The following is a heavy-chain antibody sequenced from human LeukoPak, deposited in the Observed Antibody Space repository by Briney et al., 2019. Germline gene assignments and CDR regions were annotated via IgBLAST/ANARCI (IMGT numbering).Heavy chain of an antibody. CDR2: IFTMFGTA. V-gene: IGHV1-69*01. CDR1: GGTFSTYP. J-gene: IGHJ4*02. CDR3: ARQVISTLDY. Sequence: SVKVSCKASGGTFSTYPISWVRQAPGQGLEWMGGIFTMFGTANYAQKFQGRVTITADESTSTAYMELSSLRSEDTAVYYCARQVISTLDYWGQGTLVTVSS. D-gene: IGHD3-22*01.